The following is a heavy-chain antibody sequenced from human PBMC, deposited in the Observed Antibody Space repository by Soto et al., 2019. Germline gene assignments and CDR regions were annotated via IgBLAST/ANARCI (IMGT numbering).Heavy chain of an antibody. CDR3: ARDAAGCGSTSCYGAGYYYYGMDV. D-gene: IGHD2-2*01. Sequence: PGGSLRLSCAASGFTFSDYYMSWIRQAPGKGLEWVSYISSSGSTIYYADSVKGRFTISRDNAKNSLYLQMNSLRAEDTAVYYCARDAAGCGSTSCYGAGYYYYGMDVWGQGTTVTVSS. CDR1: GFTFSDYY. V-gene: IGHV3-11*01. J-gene: IGHJ6*02. CDR2: ISSSGSTI.